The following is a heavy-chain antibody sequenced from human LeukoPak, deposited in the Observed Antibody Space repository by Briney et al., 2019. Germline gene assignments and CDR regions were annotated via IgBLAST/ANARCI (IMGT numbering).Heavy chain of an antibody. D-gene: IGHD2-2*01. CDR3: ARSPWGYCSSTSCKDNWFDP. J-gene: IGHJ5*02. CDR1: GYTLTELS. CDR2: FDPEDGET. V-gene: IGHV1-24*01. Sequence: ASVKVSCKVSGYTLTELSMHWVRQAPGKGLEWMGGFDPEDGETIYAQKFQGRVTITRNTSISTAYMELSSLRSEDTAVYYCARSPWGYCSSTSCKDNWFDPWGQGTLVTVSS.